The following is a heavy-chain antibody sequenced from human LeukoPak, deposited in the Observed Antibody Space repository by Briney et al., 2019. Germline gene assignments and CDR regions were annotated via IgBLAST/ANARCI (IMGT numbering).Heavy chain of an antibody. CDR3: ASREWLVRPNYYYYYYYMDV. V-gene: IGHV1-69*06. CDR1: GGIFSSYA. CDR2: IIPIFGTA. Sequence: ASVKVSCKASGGIFSSYAISWVRQAPGQGLEWMGGIIPIFGTANYAQKFQGRVTITADKSTSTAYMELSSLRSEDTAVYYCASREWLVRPNYYYYYYYMDVWGKGTTVTVSS. J-gene: IGHJ6*03. D-gene: IGHD6-19*01.